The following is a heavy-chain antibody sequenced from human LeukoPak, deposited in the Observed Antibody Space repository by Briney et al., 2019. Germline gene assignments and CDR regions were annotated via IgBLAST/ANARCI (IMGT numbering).Heavy chain of an antibody. CDR2: ISWNSGSI. D-gene: IGHD6-13*01. CDR1: GFTFDDYA. J-gene: IGHJ4*02. V-gene: IGHV3-9*01. Sequence: GGSLRLSCAASGFTFDDYAMHWVRQAPGKGLEWVSGISWNSGSIGYADSVKGRFTISRDNAKNSMYLQMNSLRAEDTALYYCAKDYSSSSRAAAYWGQGTLVTVSS. CDR3: AKDYSSSSRAAAY.